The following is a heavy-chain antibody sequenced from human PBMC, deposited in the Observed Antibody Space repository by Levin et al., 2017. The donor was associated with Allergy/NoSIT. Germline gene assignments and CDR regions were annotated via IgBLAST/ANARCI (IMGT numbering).Heavy chain of an antibody. CDR3: AREGIAARRYYYYGMDV. CDR1: GFTFSSYA. Sequence: LSLTCAASGFTFSSYAMHWVRQAPGKGLEWVAVISYDGSNKYYADSVKGRFTISRDNSKNTLYLQMNSLRAEDTAVYYCAREGIAARRYYYYGMDVWGQGTTVTVSS. D-gene: IGHD6-6*01. CDR2: ISYDGSNK. J-gene: IGHJ6*02. V-gene: IGHV3-30-3*01.